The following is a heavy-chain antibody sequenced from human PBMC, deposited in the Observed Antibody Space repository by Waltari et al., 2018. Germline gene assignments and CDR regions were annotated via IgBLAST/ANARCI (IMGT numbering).Heavy chain of an antibody. J-gene: IGHJ6*02. D-gene: IGHD4-17*01. Sequence: QVQLEESGGGVVQPGRSLRLSCAASGFTFSSYGMHWVRQAPGKGLEWVAVISYDGSNIYYADSVKGRFTISRDNSKNTLYLQMNSLRAEDTAVYYCAKATRMTTVTTVYYGMDVWGQGTTVTVSS. CDR3: AKATRMTTVTTVYYGMDV. V-gene: IGHV3-30*18. CDR1: GFTFSSYG. CDR2: ISYDGSNI.